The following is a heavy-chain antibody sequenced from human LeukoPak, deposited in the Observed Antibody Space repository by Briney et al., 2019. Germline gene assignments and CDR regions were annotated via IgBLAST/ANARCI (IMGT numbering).Heavy chain of an antibody. J-gene: IGHJ4*02. Sequence: ASVTVSCKASLYTFTDYYMHEVRQPPGQGREWMGWINTNSGGTNYAQKVQGRVTMTRDTSISTAYVELSRLRSDDTAGYYCARGEGFDWGQGTLVTVS. D-gene: IGHD2-15*01. V-gene: IGHV1-2*02. CDR2: INTNSGGT. CDR1: LYTFTDYY. CDR3: ARGEGFD.